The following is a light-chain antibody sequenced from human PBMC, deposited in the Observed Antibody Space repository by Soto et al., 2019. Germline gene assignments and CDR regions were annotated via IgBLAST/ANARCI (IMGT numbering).Light chain of an antibody. Sequence: EIVLTQSPGTLSLSLGEGATLSCRASQSVSNNYLAWYQQKPGQAPRLLICGASNRATGIPDRFSGSGSGTDFTLIISRLQPEDFAVYYCQQYGSSPRTFGQGTKVEIK. CDR3: QQYGSSPRT. CDR1: QSVSNNY. J-gene: IGKJ1*01. V-gene: IGKV3-20*01. CDR2: GAS.